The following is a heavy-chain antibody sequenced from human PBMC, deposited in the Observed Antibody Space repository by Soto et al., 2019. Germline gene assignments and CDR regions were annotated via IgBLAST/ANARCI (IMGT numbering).Heavy chain of an antibody. J-gene: IGHJ5*02. CDR3: ARYGAGGEKTP. CDR2: ISAYNGNT. D-gene: IGHD3-16*01. CDR1: GYTFTSYG. V-gene: IGHV1-18*01. Sequence: ASVKVSCKASGYTFTSYGISWVRQAPGQGLEWMGWISAYNGNTNYAQKLQGRVTITTDTSTSTAYMELRSLSSDDTAVYYCARYGAGGEKTPWGQGTLVTVSS.